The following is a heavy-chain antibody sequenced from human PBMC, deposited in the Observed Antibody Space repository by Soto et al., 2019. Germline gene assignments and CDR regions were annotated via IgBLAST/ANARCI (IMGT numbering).Heavy chain of an antibody. CDR1: GFTFSSYG. J-gene: IGHJ6*02. CDR2: ISYDGSNK. CDR3: ARTDRMYYDFWSGPYGMDV. Sequence: GGSLRLSCAASGFTFSSYGMHWVRQAPGKGLEWVAVISYDGSNKYYADSVKGRFTISRDNSKNTLYLQMNSLRAEDTAVYYCARTDRMYYDFWSGPYGMDVWGQGTTVTVSS. D-gene: IGHD3-3*01. V-gene: IGHV3-30*03.